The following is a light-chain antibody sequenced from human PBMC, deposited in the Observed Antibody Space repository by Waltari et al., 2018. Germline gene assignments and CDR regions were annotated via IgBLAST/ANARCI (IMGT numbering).Light chain of an antibody. CDR2: EVT. CDR3: CSYAGSGTLV. V-gene: IGLV2-23*02. J-gene: IGLJ2*01. Sequence: QSALTQPASVPGSPGQSTTISCPGTRSDVWSYNLPPLYQQHPGKAPKLMIYEVTQRPSGVSNRFSASKSGNTASLTISGLQAEDEADYYCCSYAGSGTLVLGGGTKLTVL. CDR1: RSDVWSYNL.